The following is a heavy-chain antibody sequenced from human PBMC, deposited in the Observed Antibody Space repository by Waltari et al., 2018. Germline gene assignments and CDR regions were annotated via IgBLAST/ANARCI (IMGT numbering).Heavy chain of an antibody. J-gene: IGHJ4*02. Sequence: QVQLQESGPGLVRPSETLSLTCVVSGYLINSGYYWGWVRQTPGKGLQWIGSIYHGGITYYNPSLKSRLTLSVDTSRNQFSLKLTSVTAADTAIYYCVRSGLGYCTSSTCYKNDDWGQGPLVTVSS. CDR2: IYHGGIT. CDR1: GYLINSGYY. D-gene: IGHD2-2*02. CDR3: VRSGLGYCTSSTCYKNDD. V-gene: IGHV4-38-2*01.